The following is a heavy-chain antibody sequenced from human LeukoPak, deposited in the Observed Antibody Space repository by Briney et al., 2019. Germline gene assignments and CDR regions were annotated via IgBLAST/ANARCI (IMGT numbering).Heavy chain of an antibody. CDR1: GFTFSSYA. CDR2: ISYDGSNK. V-gene: IGHV3-30-3*01. Sequence: GRSLRLSCAASGFTFSSYAMHWVRQAPGKGLEWVAVISYDGSNKYYADSVKGRFTISRDNSENTLYLQMNSLRAEDTAVYYCASDYGSGSYYNVPDYWGQGTLVTVSS. J-gene: IGHJ4*02. D-gene: IGHD3-10*01. CDR3: ASDYGSGSYYNVPDY.